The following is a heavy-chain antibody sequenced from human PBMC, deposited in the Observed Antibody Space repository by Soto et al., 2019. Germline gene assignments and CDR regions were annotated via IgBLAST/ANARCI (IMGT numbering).Heavy chain of an antibody. D-gene: IGHD2-8*02. CDR3: ARVKARDGGGVNYYYYGMDV. CDR1: GGTSSSYA. V-gene: IGHV1-69*13. CDR2: IIPIFGTA. Sequence: SVKVSCKASGGTSSSYAISWVRQAPGQGLEWMGGIIPIFGTANYAQKFQGRVTITADESTSTAYMELSSLRSEDTAVYYCARVKARDGGGVNYYYYGMDVWGQGTTVTSP. J-gene: IGHJ6*02.